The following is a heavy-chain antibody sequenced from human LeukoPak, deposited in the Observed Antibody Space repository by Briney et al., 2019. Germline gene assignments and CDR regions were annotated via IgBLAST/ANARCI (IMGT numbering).Heavy chain of an antibody. V-gene: IGHV3-64D*06. D-gene: IGHD3-10*01. Sequence: PGGSLRLSCSASGFTFSIYAMHWVRQAPGKGLEYVSAISSNGDITYHADSVKGRFTISRDKSKNTLYLQMSSLRAEDTAVYYCVIYYGSGSYDYWGQGTLVTVSS. CDR2: ISSNGDIT. CDR3: VIYYGSGSYDY. CDR1: GFTFSIYA. J-gene: IGHJ4*02.